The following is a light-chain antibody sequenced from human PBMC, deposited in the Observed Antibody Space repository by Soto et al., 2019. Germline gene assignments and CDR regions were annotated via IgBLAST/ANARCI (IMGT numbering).Light chain of an antibody. CDR2: GAS. V-gene: IGKV3-15*01. CDR1: QGISSN. Sequence: EIVMTQSPATLSVYPGERAILSCRASQGISSNLAWYQRKPGQAPRLLMYGASTRATGIPARFSGSGSGTEFTLTISSLQSEDFAVYYCQQYNNWPPWTFGQGTKVEIK. J-gene: IGKJ1*01. CDR3: QQYNNWPPWT.